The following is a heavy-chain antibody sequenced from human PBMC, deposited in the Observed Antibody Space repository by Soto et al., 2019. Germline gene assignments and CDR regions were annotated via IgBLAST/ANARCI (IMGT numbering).Heavy chain of an antibody. J-gene: IGHJ4*01. V-gene: IGHV3-23*01. D-gene: IGHD3-10*01. Sequence: EVQLLESGGGLVQPGGSLRLSCAVSGFTFSNYGMSWVRQAPGKGLEWVSASSGSGDTTYYADSVKGRFTISRDNSKNTLYVQMNSLRAEDTAVYYCAKDLGYDGSGIEIWGHRTLVTVSP. CDR1: GFTFSNYG. CDR2: SSGSGDTT. CDR3: AKDLGYDGSGIEI.